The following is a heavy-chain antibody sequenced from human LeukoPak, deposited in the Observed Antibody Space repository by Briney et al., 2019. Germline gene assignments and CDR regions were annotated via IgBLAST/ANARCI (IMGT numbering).Heavy chain of an antibody. V-gene: IGHV4-59*08. CDR3: ARSVDGYNFGY. CDR1: GGSISSYY. J-gene: IGHJ4*02. Sequence: PSETLFLTCTVSGGSISSYYWSWIRQPPGKGLEWIGYIYYSGSTNYNPSLKSRVTISVDTSKNQFSLKLSSVTAADTAVYYCARSVDGYNFGYWGQGTLVTVSS. D-gene: IGHD5-24*01. CDR2: IYYSGST.